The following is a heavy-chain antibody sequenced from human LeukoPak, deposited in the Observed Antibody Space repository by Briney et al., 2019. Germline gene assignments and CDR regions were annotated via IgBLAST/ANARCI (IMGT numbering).Heavy chain of an antibody. CDR1: GCTFSSYG. J-gene: IGHJ4*02. D-gene: IGHD3-22*01. Sequence: GGSLRLSCVSAGCTFSSYGMHWVRQAPAKELEWVAVIWYDGSNKYYADSVKGRFTISRDNSKNTLYLQMNSLRAEDTAVYYCARALLYYDSSGAYDYWGQGTLVTVSS. CDR2: IWYDGSNK. CDR3: ARALLYYDSSGAYDY. V-gene: IGHV3-33*01.